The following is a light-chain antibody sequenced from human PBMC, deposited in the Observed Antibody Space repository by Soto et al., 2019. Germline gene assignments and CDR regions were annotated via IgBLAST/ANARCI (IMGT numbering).Light chain of an antibody. CDR2: DAS. J-gene: IGKJ2*01. CDR1: QSISSY. V-gene: IGKV1-39*01. CDR3: QQSYSTLLYT. Sequence: DIQMTQSPSSLSASVGDRVTITCRASQSISSYLNWYQQKPGKAPKLLIYDASSLQSGVPSRFSGSGSGTDFTLPIISLQPEDFATYYCQQSYSTLLYTFGQGTKLEIK.